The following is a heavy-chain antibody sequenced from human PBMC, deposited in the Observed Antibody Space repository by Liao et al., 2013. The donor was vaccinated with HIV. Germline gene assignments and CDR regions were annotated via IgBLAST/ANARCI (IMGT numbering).Heavy chain of an antibody. CDR2: ISHSGST. Sequence: QVQLQESGPGLVKPSETLSLTCTVSGGSISSDYWGWIRQPPGKGLEWIGYISHSGSTNSNPSLKSRVTISVAHSKNEFSLKLSSVTAADTAVYYCARALTGTYYYYYYMDVWGERDHGHRLL. J-gene: IGHJ6*03. CDR1: GGSISSDY. CDR3: ARALTGTYYYYYYMDV. D-gene: IGHD7-27*01. V-gene: IGHV4-59*01.